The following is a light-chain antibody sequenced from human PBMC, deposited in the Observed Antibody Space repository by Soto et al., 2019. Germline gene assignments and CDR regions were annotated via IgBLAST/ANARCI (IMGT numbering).Light chain of an antibody. Sequence: QSVLTQPPSVSGAPGQRVTISCTGSSSNIGAGYDVHWYQQLPGTAPKLPIYGNTNRPSGVPDRFSGSKSGTSASLAITGLQPEDEADYFCQSYDSSLSGPVVFGAGTKVTVL. V-gene: IGLV1-40*01. CDR2: GNT. CDR3: QSYDSSLSGPVV. CDR1: SSNIGAGYD. J-gene: IGLJ2*01.